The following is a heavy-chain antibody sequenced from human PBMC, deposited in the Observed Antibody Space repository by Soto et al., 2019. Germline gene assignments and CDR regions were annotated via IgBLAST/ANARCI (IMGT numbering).Heavy chain of an antibody. V-gene: IGHV1-69*13. CDR1: GGTFSSYA. CDR2: IIPIFGTA. D-gene: IGHD2-2*01. CDR3: ARGIVPAAVNWFDP. Sequence: SVKVSCKASGGTFSSYAISWVRQAPGQGLEWMGGIIPIFGTANYAQKFQGRVTITADESTSTAYMELSSLRSEDTAVYYCARGIVPAAVNWFDPWGQGTLVTVSS. J-gene: IGHJ5*02.